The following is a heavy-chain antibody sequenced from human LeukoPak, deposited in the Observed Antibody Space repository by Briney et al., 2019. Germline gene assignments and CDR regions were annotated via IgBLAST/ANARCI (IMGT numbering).Heavy chain of an antibody. CDR3: ARDRSPYTTSAYYLDY. J-gene: IGHJ4*02. CDR1: GFTFSSYS. V-gene: IGHV3-48*02. D-gene: IGHD3-22*01. Sequence: GGSLRLSCAAAGFTFSSYSMNWVRQAPGKGLKWISYISGRTGTMYYADSVQGRFTISRDNAKNSLYLQLNSLRDEDTAVYYCARDRSPYTTSAYYLDYWGQGTLVTVSS. CDR2: ISGRTGTM.